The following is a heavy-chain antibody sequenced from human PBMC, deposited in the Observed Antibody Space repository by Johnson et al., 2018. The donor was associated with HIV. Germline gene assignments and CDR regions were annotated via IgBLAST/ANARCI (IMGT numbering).Heavy chain of an antibody. D-gene: IGHD5-18*01. V-gene: IGHV3-33*01. Sequence: QVQLVESGGGVVQPGRSLRLSCAASGFTFSSYGMHWVRQAPGKGLEWVTFIRYDGSNKYYADSVKGRFTISRDNSKNTLYLQMNSLRAEDTAVYYCARDGRDLVTRGSFDVWGQGTVVTVSS. J-gene: IGHJ3*01. CDR2: IRYDGSNK. CDR3: ARDGRDLVTRGSFDV. CDR1: GFTFSSYG.